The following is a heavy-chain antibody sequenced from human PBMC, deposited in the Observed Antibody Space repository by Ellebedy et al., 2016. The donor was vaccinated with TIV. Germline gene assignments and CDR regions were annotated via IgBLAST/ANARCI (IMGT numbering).Heavy chain of an antibody. CDR3: ARGHSGTYGFFDP. CDR2: INSDGRST. Sequence: GGSLRLXXVASGITFSSSWMHWVRQTPGKGLVWVSRINSDGRSTSYADSVKGRFTISRDNAKNTVYLQMNSLRVKDTAVYSCARGHSGTYGFFDPWGQGTLVTVSS. D-gene: IGHD1-26*01. CDR1: GITFSSSW. J-gene: IGHJ5*02. V-gene: IGHV3-74*01.